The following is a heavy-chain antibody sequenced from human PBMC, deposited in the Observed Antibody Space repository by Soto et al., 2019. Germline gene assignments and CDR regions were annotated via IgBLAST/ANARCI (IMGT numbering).Heavy chain of an antibody. CDR2: IIPIFGTA. V-gene: IGHV1-69*13. Sequence: SVKVSCKASGGTFSSYAISWVRQAPGQGLEWMGGIIPIFGTANYAQKSQGRVTITADESTSTAYMELSSLRSEDTAVYYCARLWFGDSDYYYGMDVWGQGTTVTVSS. D-gene: IGHD3-10*01. CDR3: ARLWFGDSDYYYGMDV. J-gene: IGHJ6*02. CDR1: GGTFSSYA.